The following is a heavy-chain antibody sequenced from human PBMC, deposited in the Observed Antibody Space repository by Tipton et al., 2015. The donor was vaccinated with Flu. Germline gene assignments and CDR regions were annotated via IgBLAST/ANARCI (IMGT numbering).Heavy chain of an antibody. CDR1: GGSVSSGDYY. CDR3: ARRDYSNYVSDPKNWFDP. J-gene: IGHJ5*02. D-gene: IGHD4-11*01. CDR2: FHSSGST. Sequence: TLSLTCTVSGGSVSSGDYYWNWIRQPAGKTLEWIGLFHSSGSTNYNPSLMSRVAISADTSNNQFSLRLSSVTAADTAVYYCARRDYSNYVSDPKNWFDPWGQGTLVTVSS. V-gene: IGHV4-61*02.